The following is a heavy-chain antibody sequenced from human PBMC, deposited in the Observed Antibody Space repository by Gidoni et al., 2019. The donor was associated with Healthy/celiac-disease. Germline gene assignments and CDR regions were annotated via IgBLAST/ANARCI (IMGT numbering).Heavy chain of an antibody. D-gene: IGHD2-8*01. CDR2: IYYSGST. J-gene: IGHJ4*02. V-gene: IGHV4-61*01. CDR3: ASGVYATYFDY. Sequence: QVQLQESGPGLVKPSETLSLTCTVSGGPVSSGSYYWSWIRQPPGKGLEWIGYIYYSGSTNYNPSLKSRVTISVDTSKNQFSLKLSSVTAADTAVYYCASGVYATYFDYWGQGTLVTVSS. CDR1: GGPVSSGSYY.